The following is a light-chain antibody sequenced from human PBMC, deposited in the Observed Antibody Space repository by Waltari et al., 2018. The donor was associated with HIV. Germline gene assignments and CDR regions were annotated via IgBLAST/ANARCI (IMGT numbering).Light chain of an antibody. CDR1: QSLAKTVGNTA. V-gene: IGKV2-30*01. Sequence: VLMTQSPLSLTVSLGHTPPISPRASQSLAKTVGNTAVNWYQQRPGQSPRRLTYTVSRRGSTVTYTFSGSGSDTDFTLKISTVEAGDVGVYYCMQGSHWPPNLGQGTKVEIK. CDR3: MQGSHWPPN. CDR2: TVS. J-gene: IGKJ1*01.